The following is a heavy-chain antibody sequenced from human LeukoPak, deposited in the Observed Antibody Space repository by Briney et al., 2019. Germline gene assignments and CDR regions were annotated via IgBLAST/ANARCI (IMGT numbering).Heavy chain of an antibody. Sequence: GRSLRLSCAASGFTVSSNYMSWVRQAPGKGLEWVSVIYSGGSTYYADSVKGRFTISRDNSKNTLYLQMNSLRAEDTAVYYCARVEQQLWYFQHWGQGTLVTVSS. V-gene: IGHV3-53*01. CDR3: ARVEQQLWYFQH. D-gene: IGHD6-13*01. J-gene: IGHJ1*01. CDR2: IYSGGST. CDR1: GFTVSSNY.